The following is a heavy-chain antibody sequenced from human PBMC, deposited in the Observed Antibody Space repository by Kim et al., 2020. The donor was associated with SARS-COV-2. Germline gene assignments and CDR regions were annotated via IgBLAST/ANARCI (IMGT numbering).Heavy chain of an antibody. D-gene: IGHD4-17*01. CDR2: IYYSGST. Sequence: SETLSLTCTVSGGSISSYYWSWIRQPPGKGLEWIGYIYYSGSTNYNPSLKSRVTISVDTSKNQFSLKLSSVTAADTAVYYCARDGDYGDYNYFDYWGQGTLVTVSS. CDR1: GGSISSYY. J-gene: IGHJ4*02. V-gene: IGHV4-59*13. CDR3: ARDGDYGDYNYFDY.